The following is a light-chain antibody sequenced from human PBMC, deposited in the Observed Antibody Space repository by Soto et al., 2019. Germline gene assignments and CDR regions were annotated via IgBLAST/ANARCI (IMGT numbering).Light chain of an antibody. Sequence: DIQMTQSPSTLSASVGDRVTITCRAGRSVSSWLAWYQQKPGKAPKLLIYKASTLESGVPSRFSGSGSGTEFILTISSLQPDDFATYYCQQYGNYWTFGQGTTVEI. CDR3: QQYGNYWT. CDR1: RSVSSW. CDR2: KAS. V-gene: IGKV1-5*03. J-gene: IGKJ1*01.